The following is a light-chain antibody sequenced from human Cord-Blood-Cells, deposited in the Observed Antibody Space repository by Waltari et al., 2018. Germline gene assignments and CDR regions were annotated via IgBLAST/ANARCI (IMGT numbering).Light chain of an antibody. J-gene: IGKJ2*01. CDR1: QSVSSSY. V-gene: IGKV3-20*01. Sequence: EIVLTQSPGTLSLSPGERATLSCRASQSVSSSYLAWYQQKPGQAPRLLIYGASSRATGIPDRFSGSGSGTDFTLTISRLEPEDFAAYYCQQYGSSPYTFGQETKLEIK. CDR2: GAS. CDR3: QQYGSSPYT.